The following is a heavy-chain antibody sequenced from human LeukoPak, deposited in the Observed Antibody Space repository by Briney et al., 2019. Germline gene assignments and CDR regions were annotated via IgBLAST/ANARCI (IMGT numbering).Heavy chain of an antibody. D-gene: IGHD3-10*01. J-gene: IGHJ5*02. CDR2: IYYSGST. V-gene: IGHV4-59*08. Sequence: ASETLSLTCTVSGGSISSYYWSWIRQPPGKGLEWIGYIYYSGSTNYNPSLKSRVTISVDTSKSQFSLKLSSVTAADTAVYYCARQKWITMVRGVINWFDPWGQGTLVTVSS. CDR1: GGSISSYY. CDR3: ARQKWITMVRGVINWFDP.